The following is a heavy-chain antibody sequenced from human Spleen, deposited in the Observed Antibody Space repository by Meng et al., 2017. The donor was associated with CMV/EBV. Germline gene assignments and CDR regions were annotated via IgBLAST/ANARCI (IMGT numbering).Heavy chain of an antibody. CDR2: ISSRSIYI. CDR1: GFTFNSYA. J-gene: IGHJ1*01. V-gene: IGHV3-21*01. Sequence: GGSLRLSCTASGFTFNSYAMTWVRQAPGKGLEWVAPISSRSIYIYYADLVKGRFTISRDNAANSLYLQMNSLRDEDTAVYYCARAIPLQHWGQGALVTVSS. D-gene: IGHD2-21*01. CDR3: ARAIPLQH.